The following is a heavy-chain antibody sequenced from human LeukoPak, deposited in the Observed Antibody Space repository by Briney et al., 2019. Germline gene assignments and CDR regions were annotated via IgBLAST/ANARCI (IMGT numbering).Heavy chain of an antibody. D-gene: IGHD6-19*01. Sequence: GRSLRLSCTASGFTFGDYAMSWVRQAPGKGLEWVGFIRSKAYGGTTEYAASVKGRFTISRDDSKSIAYLQMNSLKTEDTAVYYCTTTAYSSGWYYYFQHWGQGTLVTVSS. V-gene: IGHV3-49*04. CDR3: TTTAYSSGWYYYFQH. CDR1: GFTFGDYA. J-gene: IGHJ1*01. CDR2: IRSKAYGGTT.